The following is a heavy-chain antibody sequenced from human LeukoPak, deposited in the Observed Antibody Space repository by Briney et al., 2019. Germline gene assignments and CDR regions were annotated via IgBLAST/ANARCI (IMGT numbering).Heavy chain of an antibody. CDR1: GYTFTSNY. CDR2: IYPRDGST. J-gene: IGHJ4*02. V-gene: IGHV1-46*01. CDR3: ARDQEGFDY. Sequence: ASVTVSCKASGYTFTSNYIHWVRQAPGQGLEWMGMIYPRDGSTSYAQKFQGRVTVTRDASTSTVHMELSGLRSEDTAVYYCARDQEGFDYWGQGTLVTVSS.